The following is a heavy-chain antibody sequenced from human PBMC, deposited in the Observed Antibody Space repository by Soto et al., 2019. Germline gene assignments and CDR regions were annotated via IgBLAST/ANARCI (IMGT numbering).Heavy chain of an antibody. CDR2: INPNSGGT. J-gene: IGHJ6*02. V-gene: IGHV1-2*04. CDR1: GYTFTGYY. D-gene: IGHD6-6*01. Sequence: AASVKVSCKASGYTFTGYYMHCVRQAPGQGLEWMGWINPNSGGTNYAQKFQGWVTMTRDTSISTAYMELSRLRSDDTAVYYCARVPMYSSSGYYYYYGMDVWGQGTTVTVSS. CDR3: ARVPMYSSSGYYYYYGMDV.